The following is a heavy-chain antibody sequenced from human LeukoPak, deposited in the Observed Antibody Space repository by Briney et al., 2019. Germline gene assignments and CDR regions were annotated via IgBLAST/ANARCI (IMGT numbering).Heavy chain of an antibody. J-gene: IGHJ5*02. CDR3: ARGFFTYCSSTSCKRFDP. Sequence: APVKVSCKAAGYPFTSYDINWGPQATGQGLECMGWMNPNSGNTGYAQKFQGRVTMTRNTSISTAYMELSSLRSEDTAVYYCARGFFTYCSSTSCKRFDPWGQGTLVTVSS. CDR1: GYPFTSYD. D-gene: IGHD2-2*01. V-gene: IGHV1-8*01. CDR2: MNPNSGNT.